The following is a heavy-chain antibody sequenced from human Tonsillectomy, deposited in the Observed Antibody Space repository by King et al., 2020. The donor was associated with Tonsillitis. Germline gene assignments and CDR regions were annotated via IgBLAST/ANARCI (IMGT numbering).Heavy chain of an antibody. V-gene: IGHV5-51*01. CDR1: GYSFASYW. D-gene: IGHD5-24*01. CDR2: IYPGDSDT. J-gene: IGHJ4*02. CDR3: ASPMRRDGYNY. Sequence: QLVQSGAEVKKPGESLKISGKGSGYSFASYWIGWVRQMPGKGLEWMGIIYPGDSDTRNSPSFQGQVTISADQSISTSYLQWSSLKASDTAMYYCASPMRRDGYNYWGQGTLVTVSS.